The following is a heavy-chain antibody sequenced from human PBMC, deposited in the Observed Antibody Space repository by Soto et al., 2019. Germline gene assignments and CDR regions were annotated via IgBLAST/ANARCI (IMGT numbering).Heavy chain of an antibody. J-gene: IGHJ4*02. CDR3: ARHYCSASNCFAHFDY. Sequence: QVQLQESGPGLVKPSETLSLTCSVSGGSITSYYWSWIRQPPGKGLEWIGYIYYSGSTNYNPSLKSRVTISVDTSKNQFSLKLSSVTAADTAVYYCARHYCSASNCFAHFDYWGQGTLVTVSS. D-gene: IGHD2-2*01. CDR2: IYYSGST. V-gene: IGHV4-59*08. CDR1: GGSITSYY.